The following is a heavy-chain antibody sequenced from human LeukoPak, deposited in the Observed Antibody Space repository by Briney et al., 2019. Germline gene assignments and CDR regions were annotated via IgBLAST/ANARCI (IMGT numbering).Heavy chain of an antibody. CDR3: ARVAASTSIDS. CDR1: GGSISSISYY. CDR2: IFHSGSV. J-gene: IGHJ4*02. Sequence: PSGTLSLTCAVSGGSISSISYYWGWNRQPPGKGLEWIGSIFHSGSVYYDPSLKSRVTISVDPSKNRFSLKLTSVTAADTAVYYCARVAASTSIDSWGQGTLVTVSS. D-gene: IGHD2-15*01. V-gene: IGHV4-39*07.